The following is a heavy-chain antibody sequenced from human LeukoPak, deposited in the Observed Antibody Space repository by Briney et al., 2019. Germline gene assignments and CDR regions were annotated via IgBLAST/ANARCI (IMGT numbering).Heavy chain of an antibody. Sequence: GGSLRLSCAASGFTFSSYSMNWVRQAPGKGLEWVSPISSSSSYIYYADSVKGRFTISRDNAKNSLYLQMNSLRAEDTAVYYCARGGAYYDILTGYHGQDFDYWGQGTLVTVSS. CDR2: ISSSSSYI. V-gene: IGHV3-21*01. CDR3: ARGGAYYDILTGYHGQDFDY. D-gene: IGHD3-9*01. CDR1: GFTFSSYS. J-gene: IGHJ4*02.